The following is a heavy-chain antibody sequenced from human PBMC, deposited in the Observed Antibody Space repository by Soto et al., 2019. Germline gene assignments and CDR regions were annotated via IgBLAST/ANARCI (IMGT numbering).Heavy chain of an antibody. CDR1: GYTFSSYG. CDR2: IIASNSNT. CDR3: ARDGHFDS. V-gene: IGHV1-18*01. Sequence: AASVKVSCKASGYTFSSYGISWVRQAPGQGLEWMGWIIASNSNTKYARNLQGRVAMTTDTSTSTAYMELRSLRSDDTAVYYCARDGHFDSWGQGTLVTVSS. J-gene: IGHJ4*02.